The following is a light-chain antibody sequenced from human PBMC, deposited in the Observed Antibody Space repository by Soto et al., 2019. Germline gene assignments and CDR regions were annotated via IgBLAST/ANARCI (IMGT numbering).Light chain of an antibody. CDR1: QSISGS. CDR3: HQYYGYWT. Sequence: DIQMTQSPSTLSASVGDRVTITCRASQSISGSLAWYQQKPGKAPKLLIYESSNLKRGVASRFSGSGSGTEYTPPITSLQTDDYACYYCHQYYGYWTFGQCTRVEIK. J-gene: IGKJ1*01. V-gene: IGKV1-5*03. CDR2: ESS.